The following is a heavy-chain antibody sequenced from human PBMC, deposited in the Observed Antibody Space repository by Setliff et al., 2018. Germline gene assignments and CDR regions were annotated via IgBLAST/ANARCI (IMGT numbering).Heavy chain of an antibody. J-gene: IGHJ5*02. Sequence: LSLSCTASGFTFGDYAMSWVRQAPGKGLEWVGFIRSKAYGGTTEYAASVKGRFTISRDDSKNSLYLQMDSLRAEDTAVYYCVRGGEGRDDSNSGSWGQGTLVTVSS. D-gene: IGHD2-21*02. CDR1: GFTFGDYA. CDR3: VRGGEGRDDSNSGS. V-gene: IGHV3-49*04. CDR2: IRSKAYGGTT.